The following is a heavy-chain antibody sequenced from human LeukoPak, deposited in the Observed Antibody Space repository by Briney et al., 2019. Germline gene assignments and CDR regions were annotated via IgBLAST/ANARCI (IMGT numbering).Heavy chain of an antibody. J-gene: IGHJ4*02. CDR1: GGSISSHNYY. CDR3: ARAYGGDCYPLDY. V-gene: IGHV4-39*01. Sequence: PSETLSLTCTVSGGSISSHNYYWGWIRQPPGKGLEWIGSIYYSGSTYYNPSLKSRVTISVDTSKNQFSLKLSSVTAADTAVYYCARAYGGDCYPLDYWGQGTLVTVSS. D-gene: IGHD2-21*02. CDR2: IYYSGST.